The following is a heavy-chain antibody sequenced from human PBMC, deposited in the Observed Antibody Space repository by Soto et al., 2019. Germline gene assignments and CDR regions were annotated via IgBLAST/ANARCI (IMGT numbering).Heavy chain of an antibody. CDR3: ACEGVVVATSAYHLDYRMDV. V-gene: IGHV1-69*13. D-gene: IGHD2-15*01. J-gene: IGHJ6*02. CDR1: GGTFSSYA. Sequence: SVKVSCKASGGTFSSYAISWVRQAPGQGLEWMGGIIAIFGTTNYAQKFQGRVTITADASTSTAYMELSSLRSEDTAVYYCACEGVVVATSAYHLDYRMDVWGQGTMVTVSS. CDR2: IIAIFGTT.